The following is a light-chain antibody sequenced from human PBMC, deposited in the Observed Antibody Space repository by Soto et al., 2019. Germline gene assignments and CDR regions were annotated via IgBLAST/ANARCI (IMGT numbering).Light chain of an antibody. V-gene: IGLV2-11*01. CDR2: DVT. Sequence: QSVLTQPRSVSGYPGQSVTISCTGTSSDVGVYNYVSWFQQHPGKAPKLMIYDVTKRPSGVPDRFSGSKSGNTASLTISGLQAEDEADYSCCSYAGSYTWVFGGGTKLTVL. J-gene: IGLJ3*02. CDR1: SSDVGVYNY. CDR3: CSYAGSYTWV.